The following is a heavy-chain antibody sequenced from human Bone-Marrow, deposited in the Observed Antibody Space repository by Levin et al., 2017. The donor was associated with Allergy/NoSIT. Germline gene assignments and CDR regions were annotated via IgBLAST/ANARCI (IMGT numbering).Heavy chain of an antibody. V-gene: IGHV4-59*01. CDR3: ARDLGMGFDY. CDR1: GGSISSYY. D-gene: IGHD7-27*01. CDR2: IYYSGST. J-gene: IGHJ4*02. Sequence: SETLSLTCTVSGGSISSYYWSWIRQPPGKGLEWIGYIYYSGSTNYNPSLKSRVTISVDTSKNQFSLKLSSVTAADTAVYYCARDLGMGFDYWGQGTLVTVSS.